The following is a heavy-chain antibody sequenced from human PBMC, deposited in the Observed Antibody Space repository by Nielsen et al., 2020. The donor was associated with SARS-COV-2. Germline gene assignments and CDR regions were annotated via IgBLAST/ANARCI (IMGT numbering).Heavy chain of an antibody. V-gene: IGHV3-21*01. CDR2: ISSSSSYI. CDR1: GFPLSSYE. J-gene: IGHJ4*02. CDR3: ARGGSSGWY. Sequence: GGSLRLSCAASGFPLSSYELNWVRQAPGKGLEWVSSISSSSSYIYYADSVKGRFTISRDNAKNSLYLQMNSLRDKDTAVYYCARGGSSGWYWGQGTLVTVSS. D-gene: IGHD6-19*01.